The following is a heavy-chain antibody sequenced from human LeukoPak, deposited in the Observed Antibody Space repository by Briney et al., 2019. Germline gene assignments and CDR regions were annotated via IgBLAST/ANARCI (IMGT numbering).Heavy chain of an antibody. CDR1: GFTFSSYA. V-gene: IGHV3-23*01. Sequence: GGSLRLSCAASGFTFSSYAMSWVRQAPGKGLEWVAAISGSGGSKYYADSVKGRFTISRDNSKNTLYLQMNSLRAEDTAVYYCTKSPLEWLPYYFDYWGQGTLVTVSS. CDR2: ISGSGGSK. D-gene: IGHD3-3*01. J-gene: IGHJ4*02. CDR3: TKSPLEWLPYYFDY.